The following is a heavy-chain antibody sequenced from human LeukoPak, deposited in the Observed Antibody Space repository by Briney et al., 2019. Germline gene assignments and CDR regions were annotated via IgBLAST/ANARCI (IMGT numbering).Heavy chain of an antibody. J-gene: IGHJ4*02. D-gene: IGHD3-22*01. CDR3: VKAISSGYYSPGFY. CDR1: GFTFSSYV. V-gene: IGHV3-64*01. CDR2: ISSNGGST. Sequence: GGSLRLSCAASGFTFSSYVMHWVRQAPGKGLEYVSAISSNGGSTYYVNSVKGRFTISRDNSKNTLYLQMGSLRAEDMAVYYCVKAISSGYYSPGFYWGQGTLVTVSS.